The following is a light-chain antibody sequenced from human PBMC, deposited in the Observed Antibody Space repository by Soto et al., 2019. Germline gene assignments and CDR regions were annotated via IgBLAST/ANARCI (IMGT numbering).Light chain of an antibody. CDR1: SSDVGGYNY. J-gene: IGLJ1*01. V-gene: IGLV2-14*01. Sequence: QSVLTQPASVSGSPGQSITISCTGTSSDVGGYNYVYWYQQHPGKAPKFMIYDVSNRPSGVSNRFSGSKSGNTASLTISGLQAEYEADYYCSSYSTSNTRQIVFGTGTKSPS. CDR3: SSYSTSNTRQIV. CDR2: DVS.